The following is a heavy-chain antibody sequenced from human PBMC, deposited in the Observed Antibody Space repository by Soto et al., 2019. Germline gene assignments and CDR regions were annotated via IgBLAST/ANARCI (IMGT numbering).Heavy chain of an antibody. J-gene: IGHJ4*02. CDR3: ARDRRGYDSILFDY. D-gene: IGHD5-12*01. V-gene: IGHV1-69*08. CDR1: GGTLSRYT. Sequence: QVQLVQSGAEVKKPGSSVKVSCKASGGTLSRYTISWVRQAPGQGLEWMGRIIPLLGIANYAQMFQGRVTITANKSTSKAYMELSSLTAEYTALYYCARDRRGYDSILFDYWGQGTLVTVSS. CDR2: IIPLLGIA.